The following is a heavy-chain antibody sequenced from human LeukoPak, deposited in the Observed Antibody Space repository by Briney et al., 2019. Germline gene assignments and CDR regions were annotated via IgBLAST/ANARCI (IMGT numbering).Heavy chain of an antibody. J-gene: IGHJ5*02. CDR3: ARGIVDYDFWSGFDP. CDR1: GFTFSSYS. D-gene: IGHD3-3*01. CDR2: ISSRSSYI. Sequence: GGSLRLSCAASGFTFSSYSMNWVRQAPGKGLEWVSSISSRSSYIYYADSVKGRFTISRDNAKNSLYLQMNSLRAEDTAVYYCARGIVDYDFWSGFDPWGQGTLVTVSS. V-gene: IGHV3-21*01.